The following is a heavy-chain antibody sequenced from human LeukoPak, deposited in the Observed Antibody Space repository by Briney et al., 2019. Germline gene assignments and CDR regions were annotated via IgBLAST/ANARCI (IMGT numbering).Heavy chain of an antibody. D-gene: IGHD6-13*01. CDR3: AKAAGTGLGAFDI. V-gene: IGHV3-9*03. J-gene: IGHJ3*02. Sequence: SLRLSCAASGFTFDDYAMHWVRQAPGKGLEWVSGISWNSGSIGYADSVKGRFTISRDNAKNSLYLQINSLRAEDMALYYCAKAAGTGLGAFDIWGQGTMVTVSS. CDR2: ISWNSGSI. CDR1: GFTFDDYA.